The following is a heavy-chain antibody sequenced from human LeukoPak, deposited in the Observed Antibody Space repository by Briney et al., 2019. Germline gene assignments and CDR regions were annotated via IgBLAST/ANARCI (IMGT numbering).Heavy chain of an antibody. V-gene: IGHV1-18*01. Sequence: GASVKVSCKSSGYMFTSHGIHWLRQAPGQGLEWMGWISAQNGNTNYMQQFLGRVTKTRDTSASTAYMELRSLKSDDTAVYYCARESNGGYGFDYWGQGTPVTVAS. J-gene: IGHJ4*02. CDR3: ARESNGGYGFDY. CDR2: ISAQNGNT. CDR1: GYMFTSHG. D-gene: IGHD5-12*01.